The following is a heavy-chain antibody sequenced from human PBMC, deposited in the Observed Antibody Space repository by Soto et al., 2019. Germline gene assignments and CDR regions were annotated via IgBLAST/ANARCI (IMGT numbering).Heavy chain of an antibody. CDR3: ARDLDVVVPAAPFFYYYGMDV. Sequence: ASEKVSWKASGYTFTSYYMHWVRQAPGQGLEWMGIINPSGGSTSYAQKFQGRVTMTRDTSTSTVYMELSSVRSEDTAVYYCARDLDVVVPAAPFFYYYGMDVWGQGTTVTVSS. V-gene: IGHV1-46*01. J-gene: IGHJ6*02. D-gene: IGHD2-2*01. CDR2: INPSGGST. CDR1: GYTFTSYY.